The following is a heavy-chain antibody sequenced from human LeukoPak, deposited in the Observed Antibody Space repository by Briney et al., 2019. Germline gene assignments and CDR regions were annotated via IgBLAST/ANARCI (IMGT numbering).Heavy chain of an antibody. J-gene: IGHJ4*02. CDR1: GYTFTSYG. V-gene: IGHV1-18*01. CDR3: ASPPSSTSRRSGRYYFDY. CDR2: ISAYNGNT. Sequence: ASVKVSCKASGYTFTSYGIGWVRQAPGQGLEWTGWISAYNGNTNYAQKLQGRVTMTTDTSTSTAYMELRSLRSDDTAVYYCASPPSSTSRRSGRYYFDYWGQGTLVTVSS. D-gene: IGHD2-2*01.